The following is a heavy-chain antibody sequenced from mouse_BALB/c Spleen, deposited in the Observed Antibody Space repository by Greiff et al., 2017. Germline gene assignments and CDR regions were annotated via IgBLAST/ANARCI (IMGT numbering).Heavy chain of an antibody. Sequence: DVQLVESGGGLVQPGGSRKLSCAASGFTFSSFGMHWVRQAPEKGLEWVAYISSGSSTIYYADTVKGRFTISRDNPKNTLFLQMTSLRSEDTAMYYCARGGKKFAYWGQGTLVTVSA. CDR2: ISSGSSTI. J-gene: IGHJ3*01. V-gene: IGHV5-17*02. CDR3: ARGGKKFAY. CDR1: GFTFSSFG.